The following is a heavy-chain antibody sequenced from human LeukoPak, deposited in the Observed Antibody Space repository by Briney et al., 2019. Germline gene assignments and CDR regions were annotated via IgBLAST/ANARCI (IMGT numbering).Heavy chain of an antibody. J-gene: IGHJ4*02. CDR1: GGSISSYY. V-gene: IGHV4-4*07. CDR2: IYTIGVT. CDR3: ARWMDTAMDY. D-gene: IGHD5-18*01. Sequence: SETLSLTCTVSGGSISSYYWSWIRQPAGKGLEWIGRIYTIGVTNYNPSLKSRVTMSVDTSKNQFPLKLSSVTAADTAVYYCARWMDTAMDYWGQGTLVTVSS.